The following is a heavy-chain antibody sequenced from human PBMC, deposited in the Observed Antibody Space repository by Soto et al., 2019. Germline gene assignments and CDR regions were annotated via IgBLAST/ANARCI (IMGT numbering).Heavy chain of an antibody. CDR3: ARGSNGYHFDY. Sequence: EVQVVESGGGLVQPGGSLRLSCAASGFTFSSYAMHWVRQAPGKGLEYVSVISSNGGSTYYANSVKGRFTISRDNSKNTLYLKRGSLRAEDRAVYYWARGSNGYHFDYWGQGTLVTVSS. CDR2: ISSNGGST. CDR1: GFTFSSYA. J-gene: IGHJ4*02. V-gene: IGHV3-64*01. D-gene: IGHD5-12*01.